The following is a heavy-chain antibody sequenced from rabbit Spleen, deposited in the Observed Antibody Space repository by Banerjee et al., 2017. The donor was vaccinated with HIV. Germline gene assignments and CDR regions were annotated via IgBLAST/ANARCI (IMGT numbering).Heavy chain of an antibody. CDR1: GFSFNSGYD. Sequence: QSLEESGGGLVKPGASLTLTCKASGFSFNSGYDMCWVRQAPGKGLEWIACIDTGSENTYYASWAKGRFTISKTSSTTVTLQMTSLTAADTATYFCARDAGTSFSTYGMDLWGPGTLVTVS. V-gene: IGHV1S40*01. J-gene: IGHJ6*01. D-gene: IGHD8-1*01. CDR2: IDTGSENT. CDR3: ARDAGTSFSTYGMDL.